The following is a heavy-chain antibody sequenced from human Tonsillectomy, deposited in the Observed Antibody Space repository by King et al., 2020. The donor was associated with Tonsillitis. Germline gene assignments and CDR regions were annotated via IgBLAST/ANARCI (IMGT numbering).Heavy chain of an antibody. V-gene: IGHV3-74*01. J-gene: IGHJ3*02. CDR3: TRVRTVGFDAFDI. CDR2: ITSDRSST. D-gene: IGHD1/OR15-1a*01. CDR1: GFTFSSHW. Sequence: VQLVESGGGLVQPGGSLRLSCAASGFTFSSHWMHLVRQAPGKGLAWVSRITSDRSSTSYAESRKGRLTNSRDNAKNTLYLQMNSLRAEDTAVYFCTRVRTVGFDAFDIWGQGTMVTVSS.